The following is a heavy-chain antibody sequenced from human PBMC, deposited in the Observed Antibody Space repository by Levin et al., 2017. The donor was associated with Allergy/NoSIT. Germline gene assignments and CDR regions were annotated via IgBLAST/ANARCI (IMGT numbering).Heavy chain of an antibody. D-gene: IGHD6-13*01. J-gene: IGHJ2*01. CDR3: ARTSSSWRYWYFDL. V-gene: IGHV3-33*01. CDR1: GFTFSSYG. Sequence: GGSLRLSCAASGFTFSSYGMHWVRQAPGKGLEWVAVIWYDGSNKYYADSVKGRFTISRDNSKNTLYLQMNSLRAEDTAVYYCARTSSSWRYWYFDLWGRGTLVTVSS. CDR2: IWYDGSNK.